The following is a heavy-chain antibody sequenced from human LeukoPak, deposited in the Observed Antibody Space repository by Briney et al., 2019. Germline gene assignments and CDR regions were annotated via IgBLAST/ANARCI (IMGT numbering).Heavy chain of an antibody. CDR3: ATPWLYSSGDY. V-gene: IGHV3-23*01. D-gene: IGHD6-19*01. J-gene: IGHJ4*02. CDR2: ISRSADIT. CDR1: GFILGNYA. Sequence: PGGSLRLSCAASGFILGNYAMSWVRQAPGKGLEWVSGISRSADITYYEDSVKGRFTISRDNSKNTLYLQMNSLRAEDTAIYYCATPWLYSSGDYWGQGTLVTVSS.